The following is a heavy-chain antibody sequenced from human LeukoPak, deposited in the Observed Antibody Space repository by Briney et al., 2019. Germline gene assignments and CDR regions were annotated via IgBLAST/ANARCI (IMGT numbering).Heavy chain of an antibody. Sequence: GASVKDSCKASGYAFTGYHMHWVRRAPGQGLEWMGWINPNSGGTNYAQKFQGRVSMTRDTSISTAHMELSRLRSDDAAVYYCAREGRGDSSGYYKGHWGQGTLVTVSS. V-gene: IGHV1-2*02. CDR1: GYAFTGYH. CDR3: AREGRGDSSGYYKGH. J-gene: IGHJ4*02. CDR2: INPNSGGT. D-gene: IGHD3-22*01.